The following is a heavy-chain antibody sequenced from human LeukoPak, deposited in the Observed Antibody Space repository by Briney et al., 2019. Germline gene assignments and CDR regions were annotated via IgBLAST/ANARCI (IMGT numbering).Heavy chain of an antibody. CDR3: ARVGTAEGTLEDY. D-gene: IGHD6-13*01. V-gene: IGHV3-7*01. CDR2: IKHDGGEK. J-gene: IGHJ4*02. CDR1: GFTFTTYW. Sequence: GGSLRLSCAASGFTFTTYWMSWVHQPPGKGLEWVANIKHDGGEKYYVDSVKGRFTISRDNAKNSLFLQMNSLRVEDTAVYYCARVGTAEGTLEDYWGQGTLVTVSS.